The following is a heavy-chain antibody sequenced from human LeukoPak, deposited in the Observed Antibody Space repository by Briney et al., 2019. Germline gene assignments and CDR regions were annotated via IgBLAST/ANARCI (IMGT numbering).Heavy chain of an antibody. CDR1: GGSISSGSYY. Sequence: SQTLSLTCTDSGGSISSGSYYWSWIRQPAGKGLEWIGRIYTSGSTNYNPSLKSRVTISVDTSKNQFSLKLSSVTAADTAVYYCARARSAIAARGYYYGMDVWGQGTTVTVSS. D-gene: IGHD6-6*01. CDR3: ARARSAIAARGYYYGMDV. J-gene: IGHJ6*02. CDR2: IYTSGST. V-gene: IGHV4-61*02.